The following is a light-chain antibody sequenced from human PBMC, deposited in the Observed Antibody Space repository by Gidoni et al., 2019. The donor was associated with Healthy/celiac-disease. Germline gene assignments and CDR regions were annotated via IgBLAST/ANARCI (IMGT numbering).Light chain of an antibody. Sequence: IQLPQSPSSLSASVGDRVTITCRASQSISSYLDWYQQKPGKAPKLLIYAASSLQSGVPSRFSGSGSGTDFTLTISSLQPEDFATYYCQQSYSTVYTFGQGTKLEIK. J-gene: IGKJ2*01. CDR1: QSISSY. CDR3: QQSYSTVYT. CDR2: AAS. V-gene: IGKV1-39*01.